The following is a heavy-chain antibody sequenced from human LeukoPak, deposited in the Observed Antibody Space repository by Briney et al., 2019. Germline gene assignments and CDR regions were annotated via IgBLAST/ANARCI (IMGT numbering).Heavy chain of an antibody. CDR3: ARELGSNWYFDL. V-gene: IGHV4-31*03. D-gene: IGHD7-27*01. Sequence: SETLSLTCTVSGGSISSGGYYWSWIRQHPGKGLEWIGYIYYSGSTYYNPSLKSRVTISVDTSKNQFSLKLSSVTAADTAVYYCARELGSNWYFDLWGRSTLVTVSS. J-gene: IGHJ2*01. CDR1: GGSISSGGYY. CDR2: IYYSGST.